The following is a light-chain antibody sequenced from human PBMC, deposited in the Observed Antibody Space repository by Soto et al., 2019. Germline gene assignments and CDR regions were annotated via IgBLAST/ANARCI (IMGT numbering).Light chain of an antibody. Sequence: EIVLTQSPGTLSLSPGERATLSCRASQSVSSSYLAWYQQKPGQAPRLLIYGASSRATGIPDRFGGSGSGTDFTLTISRLEPEDFAVYYCHQYGSSSYTFGQGTKLEIK. CDR3: HQYGSSSYT. J-gene: IGKJ2*01. CDR2: GAS. V-gene: IGKV3-20*01. CDR1: QSVSSSY.